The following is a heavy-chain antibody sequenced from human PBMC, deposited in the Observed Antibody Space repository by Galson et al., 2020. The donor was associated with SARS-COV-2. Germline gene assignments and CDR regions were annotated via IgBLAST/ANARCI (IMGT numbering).Heavy chain of an antibody. J-gene: IGHJ6*02. D-gene: IGHD6-19*01. CDR2: IKQDGSEK. CDR1: GFTFSSYW. V-gene: IGHV3-7*05. CDR3: ARESGRAAVAEVRYYYGMDV. Sequence: GESLKISCAASGFTFSSYWMSWVRQAPGKGLEWVANIKQDGSEKYYVDSVKGRFTISRDNAKNSLYLQMNSLRAEDTAVYYRARESGRAAVAEVRYYYGMDVWGQGTTVTVSS.